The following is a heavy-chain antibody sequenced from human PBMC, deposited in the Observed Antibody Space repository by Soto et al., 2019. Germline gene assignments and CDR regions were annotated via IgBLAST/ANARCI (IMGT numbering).Heavy chain of an antibody. CDR1: GYTFTDSA. CDR2: INAGNGDT. CDR3: ARDRGYTYGYWGWFDP. D-gene: IGHD5-18*01. Sequence: ASVKVSCKASGYTFTDSAIHWVRQAPGQRLEWMGWINAGNGDTKYSQKFQGRVTITRDTSANTAYMEVSSLTSEDTAEYYCARDRGYTYGYWGWFDPWGQGTLVTVSS. V-gene: IGHV1-3*01. J-gene: IGHJ5*02.